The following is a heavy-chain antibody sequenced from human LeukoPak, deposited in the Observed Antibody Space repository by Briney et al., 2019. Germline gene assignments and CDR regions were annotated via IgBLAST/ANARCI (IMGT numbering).Heavy chain of an antibody. D-gene: IGHD3-22*01. V-gene: IGHV3-33*06. CDR2: IWYDGSNK. J-gene: IGHJ4*02. CDR3: AKDGADSSGSYYQGIGEYYFDY. CDR1: GFTFSFYW. Sequence: GGSLRLSCAASGFTFSFYWMSWVRQAPGKGLEWVAVIWYDGSNKYYADSVKGRFTISRDNSKNTLYLQMTSMRAEEQVVYYCAKDGADSSGSYYQGIGEYYFDYWGEGPLVTVSS.